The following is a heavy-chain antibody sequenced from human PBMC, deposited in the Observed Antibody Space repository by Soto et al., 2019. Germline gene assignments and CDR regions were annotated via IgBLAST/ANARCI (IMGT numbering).Heavy chain of an antibody. J-gene: IGHJ3*02. CDR1: GYTFTSYG. V-gene: IGHV1-69*04. CDR2: IIPILGIA. D-gene: IGHD6-25*01. Sequence: EASVKVSCKASGYTFTSYGISWVRQAPGQGLEWMGRIIPILGIANYAQKFQGRVTITADKSTSTAYMELSSLRSEDTAVYYCARPLTSSGRSNAFDIWGQGTMVTVSS. CDR3: ARPLTSSGRSNAFDI.